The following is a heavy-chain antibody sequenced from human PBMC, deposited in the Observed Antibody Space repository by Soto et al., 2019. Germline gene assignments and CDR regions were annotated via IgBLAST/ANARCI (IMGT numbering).Heavy chain of an antibody. J-gene: IGHJ4*02. D-gene: IGHD4-4*01. CDR3: ARDNVYMLDY. Sequence: QVQLVQSGAEVKEPGASVKVSCKPSGYTFTSNGISWVRQAPGQGLEWVGWISTNSGNTDYAQKLQGRVTLTTDTSTNTAYLELSRRISDDPSVYDCARDNVYMLDYWGQGTLVTVSS. V-gene: IGHV1-18*01. CDR2: ISTNSGNT. CDR1: GYTFTSNG.